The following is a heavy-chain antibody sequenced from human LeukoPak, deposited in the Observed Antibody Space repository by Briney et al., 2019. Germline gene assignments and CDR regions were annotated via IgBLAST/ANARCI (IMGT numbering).Heavy chain of an antibody. CDR1: GFTFSSYW. Sequence: PGGSLRLSCAASGFTFSSYWMHWVGQAPGKGLVWVSRINSDGSSTSYADSVKGRFTISRDNAKNTLYLQMNGLRREDTAVYYCARDYGRYYDNSGHWGQGTLVTVSS. CDR2: INSDGSST. D-gene: IGHD3-22*01. J-gene: IGHJ4*02. V-gene: IGHV3-74*01. CDR3: ARDYGRYYDNSGH.